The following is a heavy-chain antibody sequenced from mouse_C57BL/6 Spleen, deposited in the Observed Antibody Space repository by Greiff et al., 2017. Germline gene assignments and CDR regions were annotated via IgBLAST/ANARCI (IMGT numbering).Heavy chain of an antibody. CDR1: GYTFTTYP. CDR2: FHPYNDDT. D-gene: IGHD1-1*01. Sequence: QVQLQQSGAELVKPGASVKMSCKASGYTFTTYPIEWMKQNHGKSLEWIGNFHPYNDDTKYNEKFKGKATLTVEKSSSTVYLELSRLTSDDSAVYYCARGGLYGRSAYWYFDVWGKGTTVTVSS. V-gene: IGHV1-47*01. J-gene: IGHJ1*03. CDR3: ARGGLYGRSAYWYFDV.